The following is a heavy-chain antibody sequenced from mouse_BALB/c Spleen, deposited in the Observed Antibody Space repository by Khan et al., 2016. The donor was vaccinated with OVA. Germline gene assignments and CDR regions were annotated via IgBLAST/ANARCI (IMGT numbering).Heavy chain of an antibody. CDR3: AKTAKIKY. CDR2: ISYSGST. D-gene: IGHD1-2*01. Sequence: EVQLQESGPGLVKPSQSLSLTCTVTGYSITSGYGWNWIRQFPGNKLEWMGYISYSGSTNYNPSLKSRISITRDTSTNPFFLQLNSVTTEATATYYCAKTAKIKYWGQGTTLTVSS. CDR1: GYSITSGYG. V-gene: IGHV3-2*02. J-gene: IGHJ2*01.